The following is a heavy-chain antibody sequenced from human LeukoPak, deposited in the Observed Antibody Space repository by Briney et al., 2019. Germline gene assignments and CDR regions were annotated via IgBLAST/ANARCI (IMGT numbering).Heavy chain of an antibody. D-gene: IGHD2-21*02. Sequence: GGPLRLSCAASGFTFSSYAMHWVRQAPGKGLEWVAVISYEGSNKYYADSVKGRFTISRDNSKNTLYLQMNSLRAEDTAVYYCARDILAYCGGDCSFDYWGQGTLVTVSS. CDR3: ARDILAYCGGDCSFDY. CDR2: ISYEGSNK. V-gene: IGHV3-30*04. J-gene: IGHJ4*02. CDR1: GFTFSSYA.